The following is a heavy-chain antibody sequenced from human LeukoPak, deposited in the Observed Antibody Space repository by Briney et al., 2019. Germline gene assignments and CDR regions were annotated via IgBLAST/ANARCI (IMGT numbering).Heavy chain of an antibody. CDR3: ARDRYYYDSSGYRYYFDY. Sequence: GGSLRLSCAASGFTFSSYSMNWVRQAPGKGLEWVSSISSSSSYIYYADSVEGRFTISRDNAKNSLYLQMNSLRAEDTAVYYCARDRYYYDSSGYRYYFDYWGQGTLVTVSS. CDR1: GFTFSSYS. D-gene: IGHD3-22*01. V-gene: IGHV3-21*01. CDR2: ISSSSSYI. J-gene: IGHJ4*02.